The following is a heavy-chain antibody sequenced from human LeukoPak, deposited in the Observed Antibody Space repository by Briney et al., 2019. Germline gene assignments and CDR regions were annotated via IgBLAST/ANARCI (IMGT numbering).Heavy chain of an antibody. D-gene: IGHD2-15*01. J-gene: IGHJ6*02. CDR3: ARDRGLGYCSGGSCYSSYYYGMDV. CDR1: GYTFTSYY. Sequence: ASVKVSCKASGYTFTSYYMHWVRQAPGQGLEWMGIINPSGGSTSYAQKFQGRVTMTRDTSTSTVYMELSSLRSEDTAVYYYARDRGLGYCSGGSCYSSYYYGMDVWGQGTTVTVSS. CDR2: INPSGGST. V-gene: IGHV1-46*01.